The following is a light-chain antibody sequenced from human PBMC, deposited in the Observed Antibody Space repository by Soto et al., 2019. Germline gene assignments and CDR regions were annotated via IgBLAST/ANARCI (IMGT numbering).Light chain of an antibody. CDR3: QQYIAFST. CDR2: KAS. Sequence: DIKMTQSPSTLSASVGDRVTITCRASQSIDIWLAWYQQKPGKAPNLLIYKASTLETGVPSRFTGSGSGTEFPLTFNRLQPEDFATYYCQQYIAFSTFGQGTKVEMK. CDR1: QSIDIW. V-gene: IGKV1-5*03. J-gene: IGKJ1*01.